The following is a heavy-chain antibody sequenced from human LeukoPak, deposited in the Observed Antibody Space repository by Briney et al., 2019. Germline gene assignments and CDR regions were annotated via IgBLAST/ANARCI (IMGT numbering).Heavy chain of an antibody. CDR2: IRGSGRST. D-gene: IGHD4-17*01. CDR3: AKDRPDVMTPVTGRL. V-gene: IGHV3-23*01. CDR1: RFTFSSYA. J-gene: IGHJ4*02. Sequence: PGESLGLSSAASRFTFSSYAMSWVRQAPGKGLQRVSAIRGSGRSTYYADSVKGRFTTSRDNSKNTLYLQMNSLRAQDTAVYYCAKDRPDVMTPVTGRLWGQGHLDTVSS.